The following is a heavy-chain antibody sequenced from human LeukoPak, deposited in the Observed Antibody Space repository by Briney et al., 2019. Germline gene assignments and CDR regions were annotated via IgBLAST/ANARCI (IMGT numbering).Heavy chain of an antibody. Sequence: GGSLRLSCAASGFTFSSYWMSWVRQAPGKGLEWVSAISGSGGSTYYADSVKGRFTISRDNSKNTLYLQMNSLRAEDTAVYYCAKRPDYDFWSGYYLLDYWGQGTLVTVSS. J-gene: IGHJ4*02. CDR3: AKRPDYDFWSGYYLLDY. D-gene: IGHD3-3*01. CDR2: ISGSGGST. CDR1: GFTFSSYW. V-gene: IGHV3-23*01.